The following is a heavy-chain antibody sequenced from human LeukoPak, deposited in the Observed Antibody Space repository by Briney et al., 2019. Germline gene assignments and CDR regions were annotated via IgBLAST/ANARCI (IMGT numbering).Heavy chain of an antibody. J-gene: IGHJ2*01. CDR2: ISSSSSYI. D-gene: IGHD5-18*01. CDR3: AGYSYDYWYFDL. V-gene: IGHV3-21*01. Sequence: GGSLRLSCAASGFTFSSYSMNWVRQAPGKGLEWVSSISSSSSYIYYADSVKGRFTISRDNAKNSLYLQMNSLRAEDTAVYYCAGYSYDYWYFDLWGRGTLVTVSS. CDR1: GFTFSSYS.